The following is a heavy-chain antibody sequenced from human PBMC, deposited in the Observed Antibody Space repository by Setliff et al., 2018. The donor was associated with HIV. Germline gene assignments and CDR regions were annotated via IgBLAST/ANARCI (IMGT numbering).Heavy chain of an antibody. D-gene: IGHD6-19*01. Sequence: SETLSLTCTVSGDSVRSSRYYWSWIRQPAGKGLEWIGRIYTSGSTNYNPSLKSRVTISVDTSKNQFSLKLRSVTAADTAVYYCEVAGQWGQGTLVTVSS. V-gene: IGHV4-61*02. CDR2: IYTSGST. CDR1: GDSVRSSRYY. J-gene: IGHJ4*02. CDR3: EVAGQ.